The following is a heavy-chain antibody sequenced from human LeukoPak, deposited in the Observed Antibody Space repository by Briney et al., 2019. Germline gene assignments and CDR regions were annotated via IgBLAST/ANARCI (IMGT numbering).Heavy chain of an antibody. CDR1: GGSFSGYY. Sequence: SETLSLTCAVYGGSFSGYYWSWLRQPPGKGLEWIGEINHSGSTNYNPSLKSRVTISVDTSKNQFSLKLSSVTAADTAVYYCARRGDSSGLYYFDYWGQGTLVTVSS. CDR2: INHSGST. CDR3: ARRGDSSGLYYFDY. J-gene: IGHJ4*02. D-gene: IGHD3-22*01. V-gene: IGHV4-34*01.